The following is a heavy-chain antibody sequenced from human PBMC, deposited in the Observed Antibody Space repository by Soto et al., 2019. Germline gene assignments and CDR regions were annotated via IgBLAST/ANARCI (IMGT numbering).Heavy chain of an antibody. CDR2: IYHSVST. CDR3: ARDDHLVIVPSSLGAMDV. Sequence: SETLSLTCTVYGVSITSNKWWSCVRHSPGKWLEWIGEIYHSVSTNYNPSLKSRVTISVDKSKNQFSLKLSYVTAADTAVYYCARDDHLVIVPSSLGAMDVWGQGTTVTVSS. J-gene: IGHJ6*02. CDR1: GVSITSNKW. D-gene: IGHD2-2*01. V-gene: IGHV4-4*02.